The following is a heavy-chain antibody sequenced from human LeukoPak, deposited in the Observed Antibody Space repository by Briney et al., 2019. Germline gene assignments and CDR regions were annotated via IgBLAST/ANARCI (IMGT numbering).Heavy chain of an antibody. CDR2: VSYDGSNK. J-gene: IGHJ4*02. CDR1: GFTFSVYW. Sequence: PGGSLRLSCAASGFTFSVYWMSWVRQAPGKGLEWVAVVSYDGSNKYYADSVKGRFTISRDNSKNTLSLQMSSLRAEDTAVYYCAKAETMTQRGYFDYWGQGTLVTVSS. D-gene: IGHD1-1*01. V-gene: IGHV3-30*18. CDR3: AKAETMTQRGYFDY.